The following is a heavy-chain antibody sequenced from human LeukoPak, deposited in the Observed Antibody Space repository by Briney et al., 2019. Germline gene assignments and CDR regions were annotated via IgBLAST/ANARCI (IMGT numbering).Heavy chain of an antibody. Sequence: SETLSLTCAVYGGSFSGYYWSWIRQPPGKGLEWIGEINHSGSTNYNPSLKSRVTISVDTSKNQFSLKLSSVTAADTAVYYCARGQRRYEDTAMVQAFDPWGQGTLVTVSS. CDR3: ARGQRRYEDTAMVQAFDP. D-gene: IGHD5-18*01. CDR2: INHSGST. CDR1: GGSFSGYY. J-gene: IGHJ5*02. V-gene: IGHV4-34*01.